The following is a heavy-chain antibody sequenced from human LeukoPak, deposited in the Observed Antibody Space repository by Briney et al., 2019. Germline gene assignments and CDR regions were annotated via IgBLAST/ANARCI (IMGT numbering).Heavy chain of an antibody. CDR2: IYTSGST. V-gene: IGHV4-61*02. D-gene: IGHD3-22*01. J-gene: IGHJ4*02. Sequence: SETLSLTCTVSGNSISSGDNYWSWTRQPAGKGLEWIGRIYTSGSTNYNPSLKSRVTISGDTSKNQFSLRLSSVTAADTAVYYCARASYSYDINGWVPFDYWGQGTLVTVSS. CDR1: GNSISSGDNY. CDR3: ARASYSYDINGWVPFDY.